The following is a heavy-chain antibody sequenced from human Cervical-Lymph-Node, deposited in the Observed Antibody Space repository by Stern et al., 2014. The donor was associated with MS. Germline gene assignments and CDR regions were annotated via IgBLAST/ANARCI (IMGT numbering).Heavy chain of an antibody. Sequence: QVTLKESGPTLVKPTQTLTLTCTFSGFSLSTSGVGGGWIRQPQGKALEWLALIYWDDDKRYSPSLKSRLTITKDTSKNQVVLTMTNMDPVDTATYYCAHLSQVGATYDYWGQGTLVTVSS. D-gene: IGHD1-26*01. CDR3: AHLSQVGATYDY. CDR1: GFSLSTSGVG. V-gene: IGHV2-5*02. CDR2: IYWDDDK. J-gene: IGHJ4*02.